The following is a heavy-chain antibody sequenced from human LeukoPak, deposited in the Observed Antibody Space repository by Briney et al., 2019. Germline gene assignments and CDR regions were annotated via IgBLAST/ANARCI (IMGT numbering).Heavy chain of an antibody. J-gene: IGHJ4*02. D-gene: IGHD3-10*01. Sequence: GGSLRLSCAASGFTFSSYEMNWVRQAPGKGLGWVSYISSSGSTIYYADSVKGRFTISRDNSKNTLYLQMNSLRAEDTAVYYCARVTYGSGTYGAFDYWGQGTLVTVSS. V-gene: IGHV3-48*03. CDR1: GFTFSSYE. CDR3: ARVTYGSGTYGAFDY. CDR2: ISSSGSTI.